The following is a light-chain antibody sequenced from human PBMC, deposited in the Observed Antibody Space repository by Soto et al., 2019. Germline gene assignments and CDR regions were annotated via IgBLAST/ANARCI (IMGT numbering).Light chain of an antibody. CDR3: QQYGSSPFT. Sequence: EIVLTQSPGTLSLSPGERATLSCRASQSVSGSCLAWYQQKPGRSPRLLTYGASSRATGIPDRFSGSGSGTDFTLTIIRLEPEDFAVYYCQQYGSSPFTFGPGTKVDIK. CDR2: GAS. V-gene: IGKV3-20*01. CDR1: QSVSGSC. J-gene: IGKJ3*01.